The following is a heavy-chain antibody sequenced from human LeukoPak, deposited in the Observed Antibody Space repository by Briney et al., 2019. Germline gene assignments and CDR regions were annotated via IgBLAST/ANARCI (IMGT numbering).Heavy chain of an antibody. D-gene: IGHD4-17*01. CDR2: IWYDGSNK. CDR1: GFTFSNYG. Sequence: GRSLRLSCAASGFTFSNYGMHWVRQAPGKGLEWVAVIWYDGSNKYYADSVKGRFTISRDNSKNTLYLQMNSLRAEDTAVYYCAKVGHGDYYLNYWGQGTLVTVSS. J-gene: IGHJ4*02. V-gene: IGHV3-33*06. CDR3: AKVGHGDYYLNY.